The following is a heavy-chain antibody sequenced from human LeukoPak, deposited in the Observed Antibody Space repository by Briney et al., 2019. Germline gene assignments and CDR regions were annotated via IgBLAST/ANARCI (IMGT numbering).Heavy chain of an antibody. CDR3: AKHSGEYYYYHGMDV. Sequence: PGGSLRLSCVASGFTFSSHAMSWVRQAPGQGLQWVSGISGSGDNTYYAYADSVTGRFTISRDNSRNTLYLQMNSLRAEDTAVYYCAKHSGEYYYYHGMDVWGQRTTVTVSS. V-gene: IGHV3-23*01. J-gene: IGHJ6*02. D-gene: IGHD3-10*01. CDR2: ISGSGDNT. CDR1: GFTFSSHA.